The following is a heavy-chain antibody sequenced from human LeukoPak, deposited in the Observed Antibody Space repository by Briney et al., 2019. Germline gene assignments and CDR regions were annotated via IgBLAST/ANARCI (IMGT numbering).Heavy chain of an antibody. V-gene: IGHV3-30-3*01. Sequence: PGRSLRLSCAASGFTFSSYAMHWVRQAPGKGLEWVAVISYDGSNKYYADSVKGRFTISRDNSKNTLYLQMNSLRAEDTAVYYCARPNELITMVRGVITSWFDPWGQGTLVTVSS. CDR1: GFTFSSYA. J-gene: IGHJ5*02. CDR3: ARPNELITMVRGVITSWFDP. CDR2: ISYDGSNK. D-gene: IGHD3-10*01.